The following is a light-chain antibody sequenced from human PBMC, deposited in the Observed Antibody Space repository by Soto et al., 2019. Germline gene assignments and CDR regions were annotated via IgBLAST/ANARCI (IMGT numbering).Light chain of an antibody. CDR1: RSVRRD. CDR3: QQYNKWSTIT. J-gene: IGKJ5*01. Sequence: IVTKQSPPTLCVSPGERATLCXRASRSVRRDLAWYQQKHGXATRLXXXGEXTRATGIPARFSGSGSGREFTLTISSLQSEYFSVYYCQQYNKWSTITFGQGTRLEI. V-gene: IGKV3-15*01. CDR2: GEX.